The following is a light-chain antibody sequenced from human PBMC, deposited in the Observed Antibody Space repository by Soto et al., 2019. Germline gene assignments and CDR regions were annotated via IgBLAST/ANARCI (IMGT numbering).Light chain of an antibody. CDR3: QQYYSIPPT. Sequence: DIVMTQSPDSLAVSLGERATINCRSSQSVLSSSNNLNYLAWYQQKPGQPPKLLLHWASTRESGVPDRLRGSGSGTEFTLTSSSLQAEDVAVYYCQQYYSIPPTFGQGTKVEIK. V-gene: IGKV4-1*01. J-gene: IGKJ1*01. CDR2: WAS. CDR1: QSVLSSSNNLNY.